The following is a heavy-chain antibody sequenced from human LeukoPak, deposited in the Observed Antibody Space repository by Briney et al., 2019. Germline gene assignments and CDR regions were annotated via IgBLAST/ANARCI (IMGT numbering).Heavy chain of an antibody. D-gene: IGHD4-17*01. J-gene: IGHJ3*02. CDR1: GFTFSSYA. Sequence: GGSLRLSCAASGFTFSSYAMSWVRQAPGKGLEWVSSISSSSSYIYYADSVKGRFTISRDNAKNSLYLQMNSLRAEDTAVYYCATRTVTTGGDAFDIWGQGTMVTVSS. CDR2: ISSSSSYI. V-gene: IGHV3-21*01. CDR3: ATRTVTTGGDAFDI.